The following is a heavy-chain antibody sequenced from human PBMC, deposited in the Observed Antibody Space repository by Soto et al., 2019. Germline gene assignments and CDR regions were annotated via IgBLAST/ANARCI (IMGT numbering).Heavy chain of an antibody. V-gene: IGHV4-59*01. D-gene: IGHD6-13*01. CDR3: ARDQGIASSGPFDY. Sequence: SETLSLTCTVSGDSISNYYWSWIRQAPGKGLERIGFIYHSGNTNYNPSLKSRVTMSIDTSKSQFSLKLNSVTAADTAVFFCARDQGIASSGPFDYWGPGTLVTVSS. CDR1: GDSISNYY. CDR2: IYHSGNT. J-gene: IGHJ4*02.